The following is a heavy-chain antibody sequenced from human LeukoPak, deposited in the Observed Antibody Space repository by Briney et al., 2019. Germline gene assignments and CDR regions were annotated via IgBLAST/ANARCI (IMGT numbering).Heavy chain of an antibody. CDR1: GGSISSYY. V-gene: IGHV4-4*07. Sequence: SETLSLTCTVSGGSISSYYWSWIRQPAGKGLESIGHISTSGSTNYNPSLKSRVTMSVDTSKNQFSLKLSSVTAADTAVYYCARDGSSWYQNWFDPWGQGTLVTVSS. D-gene: IGHD6-13*01. CDR3: ARDGSSWYQNWFDP. CDR2: ISTSGST. J-gene: IGHJ5*02.